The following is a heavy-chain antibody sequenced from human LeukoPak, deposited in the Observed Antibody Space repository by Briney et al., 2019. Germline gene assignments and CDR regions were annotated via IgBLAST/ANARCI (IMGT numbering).Heavy chain of an antibody. J-gene: IGHJ6*02. V-gene: IGHV1-18*01. CDR3: ARASAPRVRYYYYYGMDV. D-gene: IGHD1-26*01. CDR2: ISAYNGNT. Sequence: ASVKVSCKASGYTFTSYGISWVRQAPGQGLEWMGWISAYNGNTNYAQKLQGRVTMTTDTSTSTAYMELRSLRSDDTAVYYCARASAPRVRYYYYYGMDVWGQGTTVTVSS. CDR1: GYTFTSYG.